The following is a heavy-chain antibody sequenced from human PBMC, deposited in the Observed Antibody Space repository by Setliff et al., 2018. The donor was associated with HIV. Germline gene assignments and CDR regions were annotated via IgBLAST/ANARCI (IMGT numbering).Heavy chain of an antibody. CDR3: ARDRGYPDSFNI. CDR2: INSDGSII. Sequence: PGGSLRLSCVASGFTFGPFWMHWVRQAPGKGLEWVSYINSDGSIITYGESVKGRFTISRDNAKDTLYLQMNSLRAEDTAVYYCARDRGYPDSFNIWGQGTVVTVSS. D-gene: IGHD3-10*01. J-gene: IGHJ3*02. V-gene: IGHV3-74*01. CDR1: GFTFGPFW.